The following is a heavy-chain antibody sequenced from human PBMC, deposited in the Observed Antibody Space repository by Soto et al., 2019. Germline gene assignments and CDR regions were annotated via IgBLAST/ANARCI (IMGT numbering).Heavy chain of an antibody. J-gene: IGHJ4*02. D-gene: IGHD5-12*01. V-gene: IGHV5-10-1*01. CDR1: GYTFTGHW. Sequence: GESLKISCQGSGYTFTGHWISWVRQMPGKGLEWMGRIDPSDSYTDYSPTVQGHVTMSADKSINTAYPQWSSLQASDTAVYYCSRHTGYDCSLDYLGKGTLVTVSS. CDR3: SRHTGYDCSLDY. CDR2: IDPSDSYT.